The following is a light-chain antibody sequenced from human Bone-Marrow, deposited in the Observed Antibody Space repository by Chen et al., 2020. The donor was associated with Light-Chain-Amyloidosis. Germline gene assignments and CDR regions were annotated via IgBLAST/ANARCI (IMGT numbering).Light chain of an antibody. V-gene: IGLV2-23*02. CDR1: SSDIGSYNH. J-gene: IGLJ3*02. CDR3: CSYAGNDTFV. CDR2: EDT. Sequence: QSALTQPASVSASPGQSITISCTGTSSDIGSYNHVSWYQHHPGKAPKVLMYEDTKRPSGVSSPFSRSRSANTASQPISRLHAEDEASFYCCSYAGNDTFVFGGGTMLTVL.